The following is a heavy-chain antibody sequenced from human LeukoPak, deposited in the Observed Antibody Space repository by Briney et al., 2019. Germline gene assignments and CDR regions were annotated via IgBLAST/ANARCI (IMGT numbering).Heavy chain of an antibody. CDR1: GFTFSSYS. J-gene: IGHJ4*02. CDR3: ASTITGTRGY. CDR2: ISSSSSYI. Sequence: GGSLRLSCAASGFTFSSYSMNWVRQAPGKGLEWVSSISSSSSYIYYADSVKGRFTISRDNAKNSLYLQMNSLRAEGTAVYYCASTITGTRGYWGQGTLVTVSS. V-gene: IGHV3-21*01. D-gene: IGHD1-7*01.